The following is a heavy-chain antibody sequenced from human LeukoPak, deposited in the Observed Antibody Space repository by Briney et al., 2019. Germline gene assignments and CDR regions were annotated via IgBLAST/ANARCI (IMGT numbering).Heavy chain of an antibody. V-gene: IGHV3-48*01. CDR2: ISSSSSTI. D-gene: IGHD4-23*01. CDR3: ASRGYGGTPFDY. CDR1: GFTFSSYI. Sequence: GGSLRLSCAASGFTFSSYIMNWVRQAPGKGLEWVSYISSSSSTIYQADTVKGRSTISRDNAKNSLYLQMNRLRAEDTAVYYCASRGYGGTPFDYWGQGTLVTVS. J-gene: IGHJ4*02.